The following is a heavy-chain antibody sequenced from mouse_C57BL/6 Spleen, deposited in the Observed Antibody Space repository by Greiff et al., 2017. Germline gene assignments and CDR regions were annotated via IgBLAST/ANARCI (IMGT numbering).Heavy chain of an antibody. D-gene: IGHD2-1*01. CDR1: GYSFTSGCY. J-gene: IGHJ2*01. Sequence: VQLQESGPGLVKPSPSLSITCSVTGYSFTSGCYRNLIRQFPGNNLKWMGYIRYDGSNNYNPSLKNRITITLDTSNNQFFLKLNSVTTEDTATYFCAREGAYGNYYLGYWGQGTTLTAAS. CDR2: IRYDGSN. V-gene: IGHV3-6*01. CDR3: AREGAYGNYYLGY.